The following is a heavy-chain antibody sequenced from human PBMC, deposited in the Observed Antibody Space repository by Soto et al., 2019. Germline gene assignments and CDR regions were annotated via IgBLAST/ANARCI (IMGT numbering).Heavy chain of an antibody. D-gene: IGHD1-1*01. J-gene: IGHJ5*02. CDR3: TTEGAQLERRSP. Sequence: LRLSCAASGSTFINAWMSWVRQAPGKGLEWVGRIKSKTDGGTTDYAAPVKGRFTISRDDSKNTLYLQMNSLKTEDTAVYYCTTEGAQLERRSPWGQGTLVTVSS. CDR1: GSTFINAW. CDR2: IKSKTDGGTT. V-gene: IGHV3-15*01.